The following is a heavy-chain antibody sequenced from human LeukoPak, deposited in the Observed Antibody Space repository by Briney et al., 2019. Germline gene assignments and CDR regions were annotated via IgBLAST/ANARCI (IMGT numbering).Heavy chain of an antibody. J-gene: IGHJ5*02. CDR2: IYTSGTI. CDR1: GGSISSYY. V-gene: IGHV4-4*07. CDR3: ARDSGTTGEVKFDP. D-gene: IGHD3-10*01. Sequence: SETLSLTCTVSGGSISSYYWSWIRQPAGTALEWIGRIYTSGTITYNPSLKSRVTMSVDTSKNQFSLKLSSVTAADTAVYHCARDSGTTGEVKFDPWGQGTLVTVSS.